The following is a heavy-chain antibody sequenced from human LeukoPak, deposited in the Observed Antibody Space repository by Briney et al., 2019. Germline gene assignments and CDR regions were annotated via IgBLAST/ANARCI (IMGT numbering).Heavy chain of an antibody. J-gene: IGHJ4*02. V-gene: IGHV3-48*02. CDR1: GFTFSAYH. CDR3: ARRDPFDY. CDR2: ISSDSGTI. Sequence: GGSLRLSCASSGFTFSAYHMNWVRQAPGKGLEWISFISSDSGTIYYADSVKGRSTISRNNAANSLSLQMNDLRDGDTAVYYCARRDPFDYWGQGTMVTVSS.